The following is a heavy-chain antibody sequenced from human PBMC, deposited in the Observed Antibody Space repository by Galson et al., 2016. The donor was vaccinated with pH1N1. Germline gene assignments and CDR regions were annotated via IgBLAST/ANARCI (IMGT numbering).Heavy chain of an antibody. Sequence: SVKVSCKASGYSFARYYLHWVRQAPGQGLEWMGVINPRDGSTVSAQKVQGRITVTKDKPTNTVYMDLNRLTSENTAVYYSAQYCTRTPCPPHGMYVWGQGTSVSVSS. CDR1: GYSFARYY. CDR3: AQYCTRTPCPPHGMYV. V-gene: IGHV1-46*03. J-gene: IGHJ6*02. D-gene: IGHD2-8*01. CDR2: INPRDGST.